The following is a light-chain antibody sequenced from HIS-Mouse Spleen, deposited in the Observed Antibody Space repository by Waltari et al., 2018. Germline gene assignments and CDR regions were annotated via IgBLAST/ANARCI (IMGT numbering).Light chain of an antibody. CDR3: SSYTSSSTFVV. V-gene: IGLV2-14*03. CDR1: SSDVGGYNY. Sequence: QSALTQPASVSGSPGQSITLSCTGTSSDVGGYNYVSWYQQHPGKAPKPMIYDVSNRPSGVSNRFSGSKSGNTASLTISGLQAEDEADYYCSSYTSSSTFVVFGGGTKLTVL. CDR2: DVS. J-gene: IGLJ2*01.